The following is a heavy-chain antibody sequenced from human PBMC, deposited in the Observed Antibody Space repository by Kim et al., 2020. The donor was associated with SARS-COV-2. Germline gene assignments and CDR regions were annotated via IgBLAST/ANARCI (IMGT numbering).Heavy chain of an antibody. Sequence: AGAVKVGFTIARNNSKNTLYRQMNSLRAEDTAVYYCGRVVPPGYYGMDVWGQGTTVTVSS. V-gene: IGHV3-33*01. D-gene: IGHD3-10*01. J-gene: IGHJ6*02. CDR3: GRVVPPGYYGMDV.